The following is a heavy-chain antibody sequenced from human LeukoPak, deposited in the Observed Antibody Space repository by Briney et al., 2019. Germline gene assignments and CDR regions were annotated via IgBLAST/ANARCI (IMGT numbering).Heavy chain of an antibody. D-gene: IGHD1-26*01. V-gene: IGHV3-7*01. J-gene: IGHJ4*02. Sequence: PGGSLRLSCAASGFTFSSHWMSWVRRAPGKGLEWVANIRQDGSEEYYVDSVKGRFTISRDNAKNSLYLQMNSLRGEDTALYYCARDKIVGASKFDYWGQGTLVTVSS. CDR3: ARDKIVGASKFDY. CDR2: IRQDGSEE. CDR1: GFTFSSHW.